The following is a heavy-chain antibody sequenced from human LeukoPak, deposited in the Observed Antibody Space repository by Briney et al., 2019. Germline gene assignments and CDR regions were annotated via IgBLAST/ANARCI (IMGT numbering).Heavy chain of an antibody. V-gene: IGHV1-69*01. J-gene: IGHJ6*03. CDR2: IIPIFGTA. Sequence: ASVKVSCKASGGTFSGYAISWVRQAPGQGLEWMGGIIPIFGTANYAQKFQGRVTITADESTSTAYMELSSLRSEDTAVYYCARGTYYYYYYMDVWGKGTTVTVSS. CDR1: GGTFSGYA. CDR3: ARGTYYYYYYMDV.